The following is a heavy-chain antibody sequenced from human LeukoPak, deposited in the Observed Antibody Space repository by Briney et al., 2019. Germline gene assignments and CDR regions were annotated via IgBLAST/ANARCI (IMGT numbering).Heavy chain of an antibody. Sequence: SQTLSLTCTVSGGSISSGDYYWSWIRQPPGKGLEWIGYIYYSGSTYYNPSLKSRVTISVDTSKNQFSLKLSSVTAADTAVYYCARDHRTAIGAPNWLDPWGQGTLVTVSS. D-gene: IGHD1-1*01. V-gene: IGHV4-30-4*01. J-gene: IGHJ5*02. CDR2: IYYSGST. CDR3: ARDHRTAIGAPNWLDP. CDR1: GGSISSGDYY.